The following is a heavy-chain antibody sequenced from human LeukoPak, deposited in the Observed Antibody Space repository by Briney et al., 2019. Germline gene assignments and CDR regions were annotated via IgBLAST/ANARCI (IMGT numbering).Heavy chain of an antibody. CDR2: IYYIGTT. Sequence: SETLCLTCTVSRGSISPYYWSWIRQSPGKGLEWIGCIYYIGTTNYNPSLQSRVTMSVDTSTNQFTLNLAPVTAADTAVYYCARHLNTDMVKAHFDYWGQGTLVTVSS. D-gene: IGHD5-18*01. J-gene: IGHJ4*02. CDR3: ARHLNTDMVKAHFDY. CDR1: RGSISPYY. V-gene: IGHV4-59*01.